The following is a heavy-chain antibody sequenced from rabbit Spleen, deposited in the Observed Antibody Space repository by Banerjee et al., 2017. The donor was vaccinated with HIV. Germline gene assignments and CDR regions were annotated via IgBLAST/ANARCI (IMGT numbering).Heavy chain of an antibody. CDR3: ARDAGTGDYIDVYFNL. V-gene: IGHV1S7*01. CDR1: GFTISGYW. J-gene: IGHJ4*01. Sequence: QLEESGGRLVQPGGSLTLSCKAFGFTISGYWMNWVRQAPGKGLEWIGIIYPITETTYYANWVNGRFTISSDNAQNTVDLQMNSLTAADTATYFCARDAGTGDYIDVYFNLWGPGTLVTVS. D-gene: IGHD8-1*01. CDR2: IYPITETT.